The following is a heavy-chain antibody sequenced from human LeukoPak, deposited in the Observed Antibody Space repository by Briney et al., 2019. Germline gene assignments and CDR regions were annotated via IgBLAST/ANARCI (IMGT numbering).Heavy chain of an antibody. V-gene: IGHV4-4*07. D-gene: IGHD3-10*01. Sequence: SETLSLTCTVSGGSISSYYWSWIRQPAGEGLEWIGRIYTSGSTNYNPSLKSRVTMSVDTSKNQFSLKLNSVTAADTAVYYCAKSNGYGLVDIWGQGTVVTVSS. CDR3: AKSNGYGLVDI. J-gene: IGHJ3*02. CDR2: IYTSGST. CDR1: GGSISSYY.